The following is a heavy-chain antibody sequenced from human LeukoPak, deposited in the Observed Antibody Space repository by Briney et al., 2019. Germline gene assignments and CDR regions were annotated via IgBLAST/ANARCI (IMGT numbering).Heavy chain of an antibody. D-gene: IGHD6-6*01. CDR3: ARGTGRGSIAARSSDFDY. CDR1: GYTFTGYY. J-gene: IGHJ4*02. CDR2: INPNSGGT. Sequence: GASVKVSCKASGYTFTGYYMHWVRQAPGQGPEWMGWINPNSGGTNYAQKFQGRVTMTRDTSISTAYMELSRLRSDDTAVYYCARGTGRGSIAARSSDFDYWGQGTLVTVSS. V-gene: IGHV1-2*02.